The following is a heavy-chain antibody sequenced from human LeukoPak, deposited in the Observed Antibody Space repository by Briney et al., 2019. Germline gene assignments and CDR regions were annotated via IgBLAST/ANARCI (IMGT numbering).Heavy chain of an antibody. CDR3: ASGYYDSSGYYGYYFDY. CDR1: GYTFTSYA. CDR2: IIPIFGTA. D-gene: IGHD3-22*01. J-gene: IGHJ4*02. V-gene: IGHV1-69*13. Sequence: SVKVSCKASGYTFTSYAMNWVRQAPGQGLEWMGGIIPIFGTANYAQKFQGRVTITADESTSTAYMELSSLRSEDTAVYYCASGYYDSSGYYGYYFDYWGQVTLVTVSS.